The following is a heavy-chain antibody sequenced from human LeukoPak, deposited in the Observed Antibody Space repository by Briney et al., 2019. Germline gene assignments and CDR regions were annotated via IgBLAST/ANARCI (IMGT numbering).Heavy chain of an antibody. CDR1: GFTFSSYA. J-gene: IGHJ6*03. Sequence: PGGSLRLSCAATGFTFSSYAMHWVRQAPGKGLEWVAVISYDGSNKYYADSVKGRFTISRDNSKNTLYLQMNSLRAEDTAVYYCARTTRYSSGWYSTFQLRWALGYMDVWGKGTTVTVSS. V-gene: IGHV3-30*11. CDR3: ARTTRYSSGWYSTFQLRWALGYMDV. D-gene: IGHD6-19*01. CDR2: ISYDGSNK.